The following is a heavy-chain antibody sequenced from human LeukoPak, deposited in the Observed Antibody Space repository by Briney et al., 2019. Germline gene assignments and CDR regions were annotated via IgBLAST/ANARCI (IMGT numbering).Heavy chain of an antibody. CDR1: GCTFTGYY. D-gene: IGHD4-17*01. Sequence: ASVKVSCKASGCTFTGYYMHWVRQAPGQGLEWMGWINPNSGSTNYAQKFQGRATMTRDTSISTAFMDLSRLRSDDTAVYYCARRGNYGDYFDYWGQGTLVTVSS. CDR2: INPNSGST. CDR3: ARRGNYGDYFDY. J-gene: IGHJ4*02. V-gene: IGHV1-2*02.